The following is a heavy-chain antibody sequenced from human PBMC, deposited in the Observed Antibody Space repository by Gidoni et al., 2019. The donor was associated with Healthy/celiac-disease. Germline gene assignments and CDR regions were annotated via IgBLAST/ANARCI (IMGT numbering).Heavy chain of an antibody. V-gene: IGHV3-21*01. D-gene: IGHD1-26*01. J-gene: IGHJ6*02. CDR2: ISSSSSYI. CDR1: GFTFSSYS. Sequence: EVQLVESGGGLVKPGGSLRLSCAASGFTFSSYSMNWVRQAPGKGLEWVSSISSSSSYIYYADSVKGRFTISRDNAKNSLYLQMNSLRAEDTAVYYCATLGASYYYYGMDVWGQGTTVTVSS. CDR3: ATLGASYYYYGMDV.